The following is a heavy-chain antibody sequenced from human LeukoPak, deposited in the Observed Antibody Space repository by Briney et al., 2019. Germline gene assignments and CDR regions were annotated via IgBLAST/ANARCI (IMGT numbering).Heavy chain of an antibody. J-gene: IGHJ4*02. CDR2: IYPDDSRT. V-gene: IGHV5-51*01. Sequence: GESLKISCKGSGYSFTSYWIGWVRQMPGKGLEWLGIIYPDDSRTRYSPSFQGQVTISVDKSITTAYLQWTSLKASDTAMYYCARPSYGASDYWGQGTLVTVSS. CDR3: ARPSYGASDY. CDR1: GYSFTSYW. D-gene: IGHD4-17*01.